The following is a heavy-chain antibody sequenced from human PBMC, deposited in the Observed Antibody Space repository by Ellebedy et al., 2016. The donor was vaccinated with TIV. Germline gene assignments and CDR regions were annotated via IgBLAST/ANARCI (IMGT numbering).Heavy chain of an antibody. V-gene: IGHV3-48*02. CDR1: GSPFSDYS. D-gene: IGHD6-19*01. CDR2: ITNTGATI. Sequence: GGSLRLSCAASGSPFSDYSVNWLRQAPGKGPEWVSYITNTGATIHYADSVKGRFTISRDNTKNSIYLQMNSLRDDDTAVYYCGRGIEYSSGDWGQGTLVTVSS. J-gene: IGHJ4*02. CDR3: GRGIEYSSGD.